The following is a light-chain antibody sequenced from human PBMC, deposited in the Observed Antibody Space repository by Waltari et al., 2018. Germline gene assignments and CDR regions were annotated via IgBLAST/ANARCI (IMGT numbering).Light chain of an antibody. Sequence: QSALTQPASLSGSPGQSITISCAGTKNDIGPYNFVSWFQQFPGQAPKLIVSEATKRPSGVSYLFSGSKSGNTASLTISGLQAEDEADYYCCSYAGGSRVIFGGGTKLTVL. V-gene: IGLV2-23*01. CDR1: KNDIGPYNF. J-gene: IGLJ2*01. CDR2: EAT. CDR3: CSYAGGSRVI.